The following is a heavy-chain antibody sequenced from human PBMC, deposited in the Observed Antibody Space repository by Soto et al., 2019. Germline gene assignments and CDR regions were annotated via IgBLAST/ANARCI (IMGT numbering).Heavy chain of an antibody. CDR1: GFTFSSYA. CDR3: ARERLMTLGY. D-gene: IGHD3-16*01. Sequence: PGGSLRLSCAASGFTFSSYAMRWVRQAPGKGLEWVAVISYDGSNKYYADSVKGRFAISRDNSKNTLYLQMNSLRAEDTAVYYCARERLMTLGYWGQGTLVTVSS. V-gene: IGHV3-30*09. J-gene: IGHJ4*02. CDR2: ISYDGSNK.